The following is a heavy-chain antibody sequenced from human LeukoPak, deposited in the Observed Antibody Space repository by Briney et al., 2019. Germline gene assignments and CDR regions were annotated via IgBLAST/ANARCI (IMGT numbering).Heavy chain of an antibody. CDR2: IIPVLSTA. Sequence: ASVKVSCKASGDTFGRYAISWVRQAPGQGLEWMGGIIPVLSTANCAQKFQDRVTITADESTSTTYMELSSLKSEDTAVYYCATTGGDIYYYYMDVWGKGTTVTISS. CDR1: GDTFGRYA. D-gene: IGHD3-16*01. J-gene: IGHJ6*03. CDR3: ATTGGDIYYYYMDV. V-gene: IGHV1-69*13.